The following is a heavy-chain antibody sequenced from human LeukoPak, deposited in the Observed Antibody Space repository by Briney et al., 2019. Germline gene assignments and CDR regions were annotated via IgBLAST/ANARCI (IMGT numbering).Heavy chain of an antibody. CDR1: GGSISSSNW. Sequence: SGTLSLTCAVSGGSISSSNWWSWVRQPPGKGLEWIGEIYHSGSTNYNPSLKSRVTISVDKSKNQFSLKLSSVTAADTAVYYCARSTTVTTEADYYYYGMDVWGQGTTVTVSS. D-gene: IGHD4-17*01. CDR2: IYHSGST. V-gene: IGHV4-4*02. CDR3: ARSTTVTTEADYYYYGMDV. J-gene: IGHJ6*02.